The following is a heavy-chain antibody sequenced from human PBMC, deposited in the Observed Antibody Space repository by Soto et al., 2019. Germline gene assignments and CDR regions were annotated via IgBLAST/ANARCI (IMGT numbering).Heavy chain of an antibody. CDR3: AKDQELVVVAATPLFEF. CDR1: GFTFSSYA. V-gene: IGHV3-23*01. D-gene: IGHD2-15*01. Sequence: GGSLRLSCAASGFTFSSYAMSWVRQAPGKGLEWVSAISGSGGSTYYADSVKGRFTISRDNSKNTLYLQMNSLRAEDTAVYYCAKDQELVVVAATPLFEFWGQGTLVTVSS. J-gene: IGHJ4*02. CDR2: ISGSGGST.